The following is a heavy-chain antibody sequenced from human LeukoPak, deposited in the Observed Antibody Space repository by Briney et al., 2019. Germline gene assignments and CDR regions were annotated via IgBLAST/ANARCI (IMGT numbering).Heavy chain of an antibody. Sequence: SETLSLTCSVSGDSVTSHGWSWVRQPPGKGLEWIGYVYASGANSDNCNPSLKSRITISVDTSRNQFSLRLNSVTAADTVIYYCARDNVGLLDFWGQGILVTVSS. J-gene: IGHJ4*02. CDR2: VYASGAN. CDR1: GDSVTSHG. D-gene: IGHD2-21*01. V-gene: IGHV4-59*02. CDR3: ARDNVGLLDF.